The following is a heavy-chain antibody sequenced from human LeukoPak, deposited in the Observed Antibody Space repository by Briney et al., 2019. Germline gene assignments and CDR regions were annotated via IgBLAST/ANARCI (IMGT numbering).Heavy chain of an antibody. V-gene: IGHV3-30*04. CDR1: GFTFSSYA. D-gene: IGHD6-13*01. CDR3: AKQPHIRSSWYSTYYFDY. Sequence: GGSLRLSCAASGFTFSSYAMHWVRQAPGKGLEWVAVISYDGGNKYYADSVKGRFTISRDNSKNTLYLQMNSLRAEDTAVYYCAKQPHIRSSWYSTYYFDYWGQGTLVTVSS. CDR2: ISYDGGNK. J-gene: IGHJ4*02.